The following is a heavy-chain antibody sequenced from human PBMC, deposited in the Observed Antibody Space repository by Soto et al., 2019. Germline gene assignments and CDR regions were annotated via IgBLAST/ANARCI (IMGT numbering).Heavy chain of an antibody. CDR2: ITSSGGST. J-gene: IGHJ5*02. D-gene: IGHD2-15*01. Sequence: GGSLRLSCAGSGFTLSRYAMTWVRQAPGKGLEWVSTITSSGGSTYYADSLKGRFTISRDNSRNTLYLQMTSLRAEDTAVYYCANCPTLYTPTYNWFDPWGQGTLVTVSS. CDR1: GFTLSRYA. V-gene: IGHV3-23*01. CDR3: ANCPTLYTPTYNWFDP.